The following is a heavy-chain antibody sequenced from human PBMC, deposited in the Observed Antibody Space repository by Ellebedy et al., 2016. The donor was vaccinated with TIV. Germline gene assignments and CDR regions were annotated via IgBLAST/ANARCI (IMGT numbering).Heavy chain of an antibody. CDR1: GYTFTGHY. J-gene: IGHJ3*02. D-gene: IGHD5-18*01. V-gene: IGHV1-2*02. CDR2: INPNSGGT. Sequence: ASVKVSCXASGYTFTGHYMHWVRQAPGQGLEWMGWINPNSGGTKYAQKFQGRVTMTRDTSISTAYMELSRLRSDDTALYYCARDKYSHGSGAFDIWGQGTMVIVSS. CDR3: ARDKYSHGSGAFDI.